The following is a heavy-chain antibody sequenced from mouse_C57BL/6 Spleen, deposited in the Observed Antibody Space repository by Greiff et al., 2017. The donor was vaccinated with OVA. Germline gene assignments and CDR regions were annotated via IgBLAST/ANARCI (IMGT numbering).Heavy chain of an antibody. V-gene: IGHV1-61*01. Sequence: VQLQQPGAELVRPGSSVKLSCKASGYTFTSYWMDWVKQRPGQGLEWIGNIYPSDSETHYNQKFKDKATLTVDKSSSTAYMQLSSLTSEDSAVYYFARGLTTVVARFDYWGQGTTLTVSS. J-gene: IGHJ2*01. CDR2: IYPSDSET. CDR3: ARGLTTVVARFDY. CDR1: GYTFTSYW. D-gene: IGHD1-1*01.